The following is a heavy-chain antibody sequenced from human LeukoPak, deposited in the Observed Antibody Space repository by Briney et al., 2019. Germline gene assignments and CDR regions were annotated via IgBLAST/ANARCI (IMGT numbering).Heavy chain of an antibody. CDR2: IYYSGST. Sequence: SETLSLTCTVSGGSISSYYWSWIRQPPGKGLEWIGYIYYSGSTNYNPSLKSRVTISVDTSKNQFSLKLRSVTAADTAVYYCARVGSSSYVFDYRGQGTLVTVSS. D-gene: IGHD2-2*01. J-gene: IGHJ4*02. V-gene: IGHV4-59*12. CDR3: ARVGSSSYVFDY. CDR1: GGSISSYY.